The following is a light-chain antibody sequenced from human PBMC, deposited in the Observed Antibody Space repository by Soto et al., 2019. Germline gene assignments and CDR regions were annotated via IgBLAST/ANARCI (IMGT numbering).Light chain of an antibody. CDR1: QSVGTW. J-gene: IGKJ1*01. Sequence: DIQMTQSPSTLSASVGGRVTITCRASQSVGTWVAWYQQKPGKAPKLLIYGASNLESGVPSRFSGRGSGTEFTLTITTLQPDDFATYFCQLYNRNTLSFGPGTKVDI. V-gene: IGKV1-5*01. CDR3: QLYNRNTLS. CDR2: GAS.